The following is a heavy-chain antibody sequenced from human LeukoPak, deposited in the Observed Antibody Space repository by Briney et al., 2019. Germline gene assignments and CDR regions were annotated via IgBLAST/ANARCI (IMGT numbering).Heavy chain of an antibody. CDR1: GYSYTNHW. Sequence: GESLKISCKNSGYSYTNHWISWVRQMPGKGLEWMGIINIGDSDTTYSPTFQGQVTISADKSIGTAYLQWSSLKASDTAMYYCASTSSWYSSFDYWGQGTLVTVSS. D-gene: IGHD1-26*01. CDR2: INIGDSDT. V-gene: IGHV5-51*01. CDR3: ASTSSWYSSFDY. J-gene: IGHJ4*02.